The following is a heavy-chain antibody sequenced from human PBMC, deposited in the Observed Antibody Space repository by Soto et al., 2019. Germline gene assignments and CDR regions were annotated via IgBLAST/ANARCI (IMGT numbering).Heavy chain of an antibody. CDR1: GYTFTSYD. CDR3: ARGRRTSITTTITRGVDY. Sequence: QVQLVQSGAEVKKPGASVKVSCKASGYTFTSYDINWVRQATGQGLEWMGWMNPNSGNTGYAQKFQGRVTMTRNTSISTAYMELSSLRSEDTAVYYCARGRRTSITTTITRGVDYWGQGTLVTVSS. CDR2: MNPNSGNT. V-gene: IGHV1-8*01. J-gene: IGHJ4*02. D-gene: IGHD1-26*01.